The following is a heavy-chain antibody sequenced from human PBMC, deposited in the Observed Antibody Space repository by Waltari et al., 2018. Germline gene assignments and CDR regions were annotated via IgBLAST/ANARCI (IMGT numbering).Heavy chain of an antibody. J-gene: IGHJ4*02. CDR2: VNPRGGAT. CDR3: AREYCGGECRLFDF. Sequence: LVQSGAEVMKPGASVKVSCKVSSTLIPENSIHWLRQAPGQGLEWMGWVNPRGGATNFAQRFRGRITVTWDTSLSTSYLGLSGLSSDDTAIYYCAREYCGGECRLFDFWGQGTLVTVSS. D-gene: IGHD2-21*01. CDR1: STLIPENS. V-gene: IGHV1-2*02.